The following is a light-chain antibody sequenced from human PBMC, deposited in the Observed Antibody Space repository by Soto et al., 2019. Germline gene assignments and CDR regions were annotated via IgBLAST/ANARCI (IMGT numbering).Light chain of an antibody. Sequence: QSALTQPPSASGSPGQSVTICCTGTSSDVGGYNYVSWYQQHPGKAPKLMIYEVSKRPSGVPDRFSGSKSGNTASLTVSGLHAEDEADYYCSSYAGSNNFVFGGWTKLTVL. V-gene: IGLV2-8*01. J-gene: IGLJ2*01. CDR2: EVS. CDR3: SSYAGSNNFV. CDR1: SSDVGGYNY.